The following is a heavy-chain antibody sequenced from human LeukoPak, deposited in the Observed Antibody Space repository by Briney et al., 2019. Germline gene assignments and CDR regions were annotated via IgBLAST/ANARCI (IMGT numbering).Heavy chain of an antibody. V-gene: IGHV1-18*01. CDR3: ARDPTNTSGYRVYHDY. J-gene: IGHJ4*02. CDR2: ISCYNGDT. D-gene: IGHD5/OR15-5a*01. Sequence: GASVKVSCKACSYTFNKYGISWMRQAPGQGLEWMGWISCYNGDTRYAQKFKGRVTMTTDTSTSTVHMELRSLRSDDTAVYYCARDPTNTSGYRVYHDYWGQGALVTVSS. CDR1: SYTFNKYG.